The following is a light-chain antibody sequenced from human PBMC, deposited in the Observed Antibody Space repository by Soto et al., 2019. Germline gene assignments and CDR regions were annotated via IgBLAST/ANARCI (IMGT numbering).Light chain of an antibody. CDR3: NSYTSSSTWV. V-gene: IGLV2-14*01. J-gene: IGLJ3*02. Sequence: QSALTQPASVSGSPGQSIAISCTGSSSDVGGYNYVSWYQHHPGKGPKLMIYEVSNRPSGVSNRFSGSKSGNTASLTISGLQDEDEAYYYCNSYTSSSTWVFGGGTKLTVL. CDR2: EVS. CDR1: SSDVGGYNY.